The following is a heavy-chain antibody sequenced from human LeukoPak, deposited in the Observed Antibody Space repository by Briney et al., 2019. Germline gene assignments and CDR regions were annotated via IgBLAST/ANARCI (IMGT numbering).Heavy chain of an antibody. CDR3: ARVQSYGSGYFDY. D-gene: IGHD3-10*01. CDR1: GGSISSGDYY. Sequence: PSETLSLTCTVSGGSISSGDYYWSWIRQPQGKGLEWIGYIYYSGSTYYNPSLKSRVTISVDTSKSQFSLKLSSVTAADTAVYYCARVQSYGSGYFDYWGQGTLVTVSS. CDR2: IYYSGST. V-gene: IGHV4-30-4*01. J-gene: IGHJ4*02.